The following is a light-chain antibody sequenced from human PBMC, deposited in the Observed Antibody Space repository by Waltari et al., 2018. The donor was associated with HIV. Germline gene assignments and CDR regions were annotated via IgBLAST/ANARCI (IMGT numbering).Light chain of an antibody. CDR3: QQRTNWPPRT. V-gene: IGKV3-11*01. CDR1: QSVCND. Sequence: PGQNATLSCRASQSVCNDLAWYQQRPGQAPKFLISDASRRAAGFPARFSGSGSETDFTLTISTVEPEDSAVYYCQQRTNWPPRTFGGGTKVEIK. J-gene: IGKJ4*01. CDR2: DAS.